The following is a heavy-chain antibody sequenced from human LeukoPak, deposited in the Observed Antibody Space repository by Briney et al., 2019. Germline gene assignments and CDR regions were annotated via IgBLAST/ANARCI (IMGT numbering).Heavy chain of an antibody. CDR1: GGSFSGYY. J-gene: IGHJ4*02. D-gene: IGHD6-19*01. V-gene: IGHV4-34*01. CDR2: INHSGST. Sequence: PSETLSLTCAVYGGSFSGYYWSWIRQPPGKGLEWIGEINHSGSTNYNPSLKSRVTISVDTSKNQFSLKLSSVTAADTAVYYCARGEQWLVFIDYWGQGTLVTVSS. CDR3: ARGEQWLVFIDY.